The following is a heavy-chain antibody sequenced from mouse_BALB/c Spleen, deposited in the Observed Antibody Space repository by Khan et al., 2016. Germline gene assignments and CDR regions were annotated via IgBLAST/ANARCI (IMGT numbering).Heavy chain of an antibody. Sequence: EVQLQESGPGLVKPSQSLSLTCTVTDYSITSDYAWNWIRQFPGNKLEWMGYISYSGSTSYNPSLKSRISITRDTSKNQFFLQLNSVTTEDTATDYCAKGGKDYGNYGWFAYWGQGTLVTVSA. D-gene: IGHD2-1*01. CDR3: AKGGKDYGNYGWFAY. CDR2: ISYSGST. CDR1: DYSITSDYA. V-gene: IGHV3-2*02. J-gene: IGHJ3*01.